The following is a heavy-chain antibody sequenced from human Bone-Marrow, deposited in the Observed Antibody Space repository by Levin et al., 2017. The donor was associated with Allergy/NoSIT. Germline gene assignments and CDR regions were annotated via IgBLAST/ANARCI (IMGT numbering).Heavy chain of an antibody. CDR2: IKSEPYNYAT. Sequence: LSLTCAASGFNFRDSAMHWVRLASGKGLVWLGRIKSEPYNYATRYAASVEGRFTISRDDLKNTAYLHMSSLKTEDTAVYYCARLRYSSAWDGLDFWGQGALVTVSS. D-gene: IGHD6-25*01. J-gene: IGHJ4*02. V-gene: IGHV3-73*01. CDR1: GFNFRDSA. CDR3: ARLRYSSAWDGLDF.